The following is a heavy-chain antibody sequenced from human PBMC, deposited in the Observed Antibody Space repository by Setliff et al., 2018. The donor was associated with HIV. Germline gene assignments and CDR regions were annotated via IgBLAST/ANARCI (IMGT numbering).Heavy chain of an antibody. CDR3: ARGRLLWSGSYYYYYMDV. CDR2: TRNKLNSYTT. CDR1: GFTFSGSA. V-gene: IGHV3-72*01. J-gene: IGHJ6*03. Sequence: PGGSLRLSCAASGFTFSGSAMHWVRQASGEGLEWVGRTRNKLNSYTTEYAASVKGRFTISRDDSKNSLYLQMNSLKTEDTAVYYCARGRLLWSGSYYYYYMDVWGKGTTVTVSS. D-gene: IGHD3-10*01.